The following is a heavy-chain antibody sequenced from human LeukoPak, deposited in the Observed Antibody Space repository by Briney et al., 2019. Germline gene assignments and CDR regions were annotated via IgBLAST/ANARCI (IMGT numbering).Heavy chain of an antibody. V-gene: IGHV4-59*08. CDR3: ARHKSLAYCGGDCPDAFDI. CDR2: IYYSGST. CDR1: GGSISSYY. D-gene: IGHD2-21*02. Sequence: PSETLSLTCTVSGGSISSYYWSWIRQPPGKGLEWIGYIYYSGSTNYNPSLKSRVTISVDTSKNRFSLKLSSVTAADTAVYCCARHKSLAYCGGDCPDAFDIWGQGTMVTVSS. J-gene: IGHJ3*02.